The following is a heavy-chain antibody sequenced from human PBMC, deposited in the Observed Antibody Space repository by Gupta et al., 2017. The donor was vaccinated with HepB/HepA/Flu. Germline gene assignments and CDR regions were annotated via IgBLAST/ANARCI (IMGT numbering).Heavy chain of an antibody. CDR2: ISGSGGGT. J-gene: IGHJ4*02. D-gene: IGHD3-22*01. CDR1: GFTFSSYA. V-gene: IGHV3-23*01. Sequence: EVQLLESGGGLVQPGGSLRLSCAASGFTFSSYAMTWVRQAPGKGLEWVSGISGSGGGTYYADAVKGRFTISRDNSKNTLYLQIKSMRAEDTAIYYFARKDDYDSSGHDYWGQGTLVTVSS. CDR3: ARKDDYDSSGHDY.